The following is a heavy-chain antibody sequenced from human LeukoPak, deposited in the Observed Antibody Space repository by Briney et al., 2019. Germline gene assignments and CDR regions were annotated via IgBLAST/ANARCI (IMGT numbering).Heavy chain of an antibody. CDR2: IYTSGST. J-gene: IGHJ1*01. V-gene: IGHV4-4*07. CDR3: ARSYSSSWYGDFQH. CDR1: YGSISTYY. Sequence: PSETLSLTCTVSYGSISTYYWSWIRQPAGKGLEWIGRIYTSGSTNYNPSLKSRVTMSVDTSKNQFSLKLTSVTAADTAVYYCARSYSSSWYGDFQHWGQGTLVTVSS. D-gene: IGHD6-13*01.